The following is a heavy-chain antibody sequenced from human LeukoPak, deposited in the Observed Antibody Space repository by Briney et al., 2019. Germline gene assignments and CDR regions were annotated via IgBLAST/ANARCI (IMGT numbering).Heavy chain of an antibody. V-gene: IGHV3-66*01. J-gene: IGHJ4*02. Sequence: GGSLRLSCAASGFTVSYNYMSWFRQAPGKGLEWLSVLDSGGTAIYADSVRGRFTISRDNAKNSLYLQMNSLRAEDTAVYYCARESRRVGEGDFDYWGQGTLVTVSS. CDR2: LDSGGTA. CDR3: ARESRRVGEGDFDY. D-gene: IGHD1-26*01. CDR1: GFTVSYNY.